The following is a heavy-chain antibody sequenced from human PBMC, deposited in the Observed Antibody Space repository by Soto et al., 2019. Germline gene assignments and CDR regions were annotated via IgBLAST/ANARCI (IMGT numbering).Heavy chain of an antibody. CDR3: AKAQGGDGYTNYFDY. CDR1: GFTFSSYA. Sequence: EVQLLESGGGLVQPGGSLRLSCAASGFTFSSYAMSWVRQDPGKGLEWVSAISGSGGSTYYADSVKGRFTISRDNSKNTLYLHMNSLRADDTAVYYSAKAQGGDGYTNYFDYRGQGTLVTASS. J-gene: IGHJ4*02. V-gene: IGHV3-23*01. D-gene: IGHD3-16*01. CDR2: ISGSGGST.